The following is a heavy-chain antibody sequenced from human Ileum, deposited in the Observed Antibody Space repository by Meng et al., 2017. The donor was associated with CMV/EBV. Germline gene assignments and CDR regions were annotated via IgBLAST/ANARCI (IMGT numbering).Heavy chain of an antibody. D-gene: IGHD1-26*01. CDR3: AREGSGSYWEFY. Sequence: GGSLRLSCAASGFTFSSYAMHWVRQAPGKGLEWVAVISYDGSNKYYADSVKGRFTISRDNAKNSLYLQMNSLRAEDTAVYYCAREGSGSYWEFYWGQGTLVTVSS. CDR2: ISYDGSNK. J-gene: IGHJ4*02. V-gene: IGHV3-30-3*01. CDR1: GFTFSSYA.